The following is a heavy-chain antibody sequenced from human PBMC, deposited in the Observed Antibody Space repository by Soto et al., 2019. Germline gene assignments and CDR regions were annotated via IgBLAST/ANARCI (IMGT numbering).Heavy chain of an antibody. D-gene: IGHD2-21*02. V-gene: IGHV1-24*01. CDR2: FGPEDGEA. Sequence: QVQLVQSGAEVKKHGALVKVSCKVSGYSLTELAMHWVRQAPGKGLEWMGGFGPEDGEAIYAQNFQGRVTMTEDTSTDTAYMELSSLRSEDTAIYYCATGVTGFDYWGQGTLVTVSS. J-gene: IGHJ4*02. CDR3: ATGVTGFDY. CDR1: GYSLTELA.